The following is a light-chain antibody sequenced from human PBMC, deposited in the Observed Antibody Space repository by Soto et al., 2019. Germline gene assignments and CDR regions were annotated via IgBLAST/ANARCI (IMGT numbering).Light chain of an antibody. J-gene: IGKJ5*01. Sequence: PGERATLSCRASQSVRSNYLAWYQQKPGRAPRLLIYGASSRATGIPDRFSGSGSGTDFTLTISRLEPEDFAVYYCQQYNNWPPITFGQGTRLEIK. V-gene: IGKV3-20*01. CDR1: QSVRSNY. CDR2: GAS. CDR3: QQYNNWPPIT.